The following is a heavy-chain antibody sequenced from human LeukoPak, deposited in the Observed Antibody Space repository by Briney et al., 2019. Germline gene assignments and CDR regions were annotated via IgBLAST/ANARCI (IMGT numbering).Heavy chain of an antibody. V-gene: IGHV4-34*01. CDR1: GGSFSGYY. CDR3: ARVSVVTEAFDI. CDR2: INHSGST. Sequence: PSETLSLTCAVYGGSFSGYYWSWIRQPPGKGLEWIGEINHSGSTDYNPSLKSRVTMSVDTSKNQFSLKLSSVTAADTALYYCARVSVVTEAFDIWGQGTMVTVSS. J-gene: IGHJ3*02. D-gene: IGHD4-23*01.